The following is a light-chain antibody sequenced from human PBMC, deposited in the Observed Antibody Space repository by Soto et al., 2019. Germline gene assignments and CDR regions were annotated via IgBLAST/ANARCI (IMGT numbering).Light chain of an antibody. CDR2: GVS. V-gene: IGLV2-8*01. CDR1: SSDVGGYNY. CDR3: SSYAGSSNWV. Sequence: QSALTQPPSASGSPGQSVTISCTGTSSDVGGYNYVSWYQQHPGKAPKLMIYGVSKRPSGVPDRFSGSKSGNTASLTVSGLQAEDDADYYCSSYAGSSNWVFGGGTKVTVL. J-gene: IGLJ3*02.